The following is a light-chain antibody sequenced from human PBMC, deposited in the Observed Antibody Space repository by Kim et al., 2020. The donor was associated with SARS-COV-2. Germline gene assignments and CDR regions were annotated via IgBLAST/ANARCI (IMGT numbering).Light chain of an antibody. J-gene: IGLJ2*01. CDR1: NSDVGGSNS. CDR2: DVS. CDR3: CSYTSTSTL. V-gene: IGLV2-14*03. Sequence: PGQSIIISCPAINSDVGGSNSVSWYQQHPGKAPKLIIYDVSNRPSGVSNRFSASKSGDTASLTISGLQAEDEATYYCCSYTSTSTLFGGGTQLTVL.